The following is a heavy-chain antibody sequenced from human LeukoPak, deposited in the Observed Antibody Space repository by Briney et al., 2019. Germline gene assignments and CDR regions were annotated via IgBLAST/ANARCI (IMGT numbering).Heavy chain of an antibody. J-gene: IGHJ4*02. Sequence: GASVKVSCKASGYTFTDYYMHWVRQAPGQGLEWMAWINPNSGGTNFAQKFQGRVAMTRDTSISTAYLELGSLRSDDTAVYFCARARWQLVPYFDSWGQGTLVTVSS. CDR3: ARARWQLVPYFDS. CDR2: INPNSGGT. CDR1: GYTFTDYY. V-gene: IGHV1-2*02. D-gene: IGHD6-6*01.